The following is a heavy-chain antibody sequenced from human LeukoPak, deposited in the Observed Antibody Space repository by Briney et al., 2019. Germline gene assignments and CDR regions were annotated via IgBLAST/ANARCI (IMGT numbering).Heavy chain of an antibody. D-gene: IGHD3-10*01. Sequence: PSETLSLTCAVYGGSFSGYYWSWIRQPPGKGLEWIGEINHSGSTNYNPSLKSRVTISVDTSKNQFSLKLSSVTAADTAVYYCARALRGYYYYAMDVWGQGTTVTVSS. J-gene: IGHJ6*02. V-gene: IGHV4-34*01. CDR2: INHSGST. CDR1: GGSFSGYY. CDR3: ARALRGYYYYAMDV.